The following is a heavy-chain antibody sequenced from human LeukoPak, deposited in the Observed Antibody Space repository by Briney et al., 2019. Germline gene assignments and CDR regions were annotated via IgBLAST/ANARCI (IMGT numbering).Heavy chain of an antibody. V-gene: IGHV4-39*01. CDR3: ARRSHCMGGNCPPV. CDR2: IYYDGRT. CDR1: GDSISSSYYY. Sequence: PSETLSLTCTVSGDSISSSYYYWVWMRQPPGKGLEWIGSIYYDGRTYYNPSLNSPVTISLDTSKNQVSLNLNSVTATDTAVYYCARRSHCMGGNCPPVWGQGTTVTVSS. D-gene: IGHD2-15*01. J-gene: IGHJ6*02.